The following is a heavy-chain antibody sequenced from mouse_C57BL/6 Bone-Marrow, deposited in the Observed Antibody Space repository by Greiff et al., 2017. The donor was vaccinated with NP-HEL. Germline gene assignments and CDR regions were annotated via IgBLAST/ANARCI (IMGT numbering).Heavy chain of an antibody. CDR1: GYTFTSYW. CDR3: ARWEDDSNYVL. V-gene: IGHV1-59*01. CDR2: IDPSDSYT. J-gene: IGHJ3*01. D-gene: IGHD2-5*01. Sequence: QVQLQQPGAELVRPGTSVKLSCKASGYTFTSYWMHWVKQRPGQGLEWIGVIDPSDSYTNYNQKFKGKATLTVDTSSSTAYMQLSSLTSEDSAVYYCARWEDDSNYVLWGQGTLVTVSA.